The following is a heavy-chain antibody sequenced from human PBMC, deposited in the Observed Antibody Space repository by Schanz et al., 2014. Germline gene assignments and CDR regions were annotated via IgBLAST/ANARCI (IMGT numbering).Heavy chain of an antibody. CDR1: RSTFSSYT. D-gene: IGHD2-2*01. CDR2: FIPILDLG. V-gene: IGHV1-69*02. CDR3: ARGTMPGTFDI. J-gene: IGHJ6*02. Sequence: QVQLVQSGAEVKKPGSSVKVSCKASRSTFSSYTISWVRQARGQGLEWVGRFIPILDLGNYAQQFQGRVTFTADKSTSTAYMELSSLRYEDTALYYCARGTMPGTFDIWGQGTTVTVSS.